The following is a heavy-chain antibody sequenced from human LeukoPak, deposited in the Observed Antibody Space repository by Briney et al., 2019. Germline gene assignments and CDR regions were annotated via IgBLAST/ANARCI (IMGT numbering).Heavy chain of an antibody. CDR3: AKDREWPYWALFDY. CDR1: GFTFSSYA. D-gene: IGHD3-3*01. V-gene: IGHV3-23*01. CDR2: ISGSGGST. Sequence: LPGGSLRLSCAASGFTFSSYAMSWVRQAPGKGLEWVSAISGSGGSTYYADSVKGRFTISRDNSKHTLYLQMNSLRAEDTAVYYCAKDREWPYWALFDYWGQGTLVTVSS. J-gene: IGHJ4*02.